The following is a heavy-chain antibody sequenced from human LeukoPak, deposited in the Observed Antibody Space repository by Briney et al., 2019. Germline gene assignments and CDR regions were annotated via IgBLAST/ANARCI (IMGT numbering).Heavy chain of an antibody. Sequence: GGSLRLSCAASGFTFSDYYMSWIRQAPGKGLEWVSFISSGSTYINDADSVKGRFTISRDNAKNSLYLQMNSLRAEDTAVYYCARVLGVYGSGSYYIDHWGQGTLVTVSS. CDR3: ARVLGVYGSGSYYIDH. CDR2: ISSGSTYI. CDR1: GFTFSDYY. V-gene: IGHV3-11*05. J-gene: IGHJ4*02. D-gene: IGHD3-10*01.